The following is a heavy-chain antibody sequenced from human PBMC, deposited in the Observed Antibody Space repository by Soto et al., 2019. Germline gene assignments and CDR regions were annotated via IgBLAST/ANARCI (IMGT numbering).Heavy chain of an antibody. CDR3: AADVPRKVAVAGPARGMDV. V-gene: IGHV1-58*01. CDR1: GFTFTSSA. D-gene: IGHD6-19*01. CDR2: IVVGSGNT. Sequence: SVKVSCKASGFTFTSSAVQWVRQARGQRLEWIRWIVVGSGNTNYAQKFQERVTITRDMSTSTAYMELSSLRSEDTAVYYCAADVPRKVAVAGPARGMDVWGQGTTVTVSS. J-gene: IGHJ6*02.